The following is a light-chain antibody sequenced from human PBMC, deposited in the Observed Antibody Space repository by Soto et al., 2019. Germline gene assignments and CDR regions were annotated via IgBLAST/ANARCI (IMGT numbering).Light chain of an antibody. Sequence: QLVLTQPASVAGSPGQSITTPCTGTGSDVGNYNLLPWYQQHPGKAPKLIISEGTKRPSGVSNRFSGSGSGNTASLTISGLLAEDEADYYCSSYAGPFVIFGGGTKLTVL. CDR1: GSDVGNYNL. J-gene: IGLJ2*01. CDR3: SSYAGPFVI. V-gene: IGLV2-23*01. CDR2: EGT.